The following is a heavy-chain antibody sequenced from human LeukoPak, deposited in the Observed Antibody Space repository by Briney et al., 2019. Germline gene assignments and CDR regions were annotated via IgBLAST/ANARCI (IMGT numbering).Heavy chain of an antibody. Sequence: SETLSLTCSVSGYSISSGYYWGWIRQPPGQGLEWIATIYHSGSTYYNPSLKSRVTISVDRSKNQFSLKLSSVTAADTAVYYCARGSMVYASDWFDPWGQGTLVTVSS. V-gene: IGHV4-38-2*02. CDR1: GYSISSGYY. J-gene: IGHJ5*02. D-gene: IGHD3-10*01. CDR3: ARGSMVYASDWFDP. CDR2: IYHSGST.